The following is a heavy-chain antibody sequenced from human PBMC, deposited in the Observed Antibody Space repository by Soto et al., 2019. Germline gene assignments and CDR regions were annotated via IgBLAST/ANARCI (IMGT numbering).Heavy chain of an antibody. CDR2: IYYSGST. V-gene: IGHV4-31*03. J-gene: IGHJ3*02. Sequence: SETLSLTCTVSGGSISSGGYYWSWIRQHPGKGLEWIGYIYYSGSTYYNPSLKSRVTISVDTSKNQFSLKLSSVTAADTAVYYCASFGTYCGGDCYSGRVAAFDIWGQGTMVTVSS. CDR1: GGSISSGGYY. D-gene: IGHD2-21*01. CDR3: ASFGTYCGGDCYSGRVAAFDI.